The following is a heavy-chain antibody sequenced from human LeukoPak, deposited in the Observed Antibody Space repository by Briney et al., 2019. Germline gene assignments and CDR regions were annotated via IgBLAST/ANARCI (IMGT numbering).Heavy chain of an antibody. Sequence: SETLSLTCTVSGGSISSYYWSWIRQPPGKGLEWIGEINHSGGTNYNPSLKSRVTISVDTSKNQFSLKLSSVTAADTAVYYCARRLGTMVRGVKPPWFDPWGQGTLVTVSS. J-gene: IGHJ5*02. CDR2: INHSGGT. CDR1: GGSISSYY. D-gene: IGHD3-10*01. V-gene: IGHV4-34*01. CDR3: ARRLGTMVRGVKPPWFDP.